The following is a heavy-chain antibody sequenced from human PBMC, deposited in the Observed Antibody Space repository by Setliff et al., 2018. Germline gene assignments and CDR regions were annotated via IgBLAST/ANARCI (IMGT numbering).Heavy chain of an antibody. CDR1: GGSISPHY. Sequence: SETLSLTCTVSGGSISPHYWIWIRQSPGKGLEWIGHISPSGSTTYNPSVKSRVTISLDTSKNHFSLKLDSVTAADTALYYCARSPSSGAYWNPRPFYSDYWARGTLVTVSS. CDR3: ARSPSSGAYWNPRPFYSDY. J-gene: IGHJ4*02. D-gene: IGHD1-26*01. V-gene: IGHV4-4*08. CDR2: ISPSGST.